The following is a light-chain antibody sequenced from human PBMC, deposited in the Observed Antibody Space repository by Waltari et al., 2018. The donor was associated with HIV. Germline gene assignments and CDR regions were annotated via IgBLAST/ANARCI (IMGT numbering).Light chain of an antibody. V-gene: IGLV2-23*02. CDR2: DVT. CDR1: SSDIGSYNL. Sequence: QSALTQPASVSGSPGQSITISCTGTSSDIGSYNLVPWYQQHPGKAPKLMIYDVTKRPPALSNRFSVSKSGNTASLTISGLQAGDEADYYCCSNAGSSILLGGGTKLTVL. J-gene: IGLJ2*01. CDR3: CSNAGSSIL.